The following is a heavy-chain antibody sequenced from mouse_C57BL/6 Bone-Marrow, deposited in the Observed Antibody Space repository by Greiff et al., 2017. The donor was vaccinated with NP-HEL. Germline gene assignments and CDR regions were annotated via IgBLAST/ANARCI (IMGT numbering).Heavy chain of an antibody. J-gene: IGHJ1*03. Sequence: EVMLVESGGDLVKPGGSLKLSCAASGFTFSSYGMSWVRQTPDKRLEWVATISSGGSYTYYPDSVKGRFTISRDNAKNTLYLQMSSLKSEDTAMYYCARGRGNYDWYFDVWGTGTTVTVSS. D-gene: IGHD2-1*01. V-gene: IGHV5-6*02. CDR1: GFTFSSYG. CDR2: ISSGGSYT. CDR3: ARGRGNYDWYFDV.